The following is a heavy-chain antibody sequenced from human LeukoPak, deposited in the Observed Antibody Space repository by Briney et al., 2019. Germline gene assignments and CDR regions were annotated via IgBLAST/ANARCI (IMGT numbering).Heavy chain of an antibody. J-gene: IGHJ3*02. Sequence: ASVKVSCKASGYTFTSYGISWVRQAPGQGLEWMGWISAYNGNTNYAQKLQGRVTMTTDTSTSTAYMELRSLRSDDTAVYYCARDRSSGWYQADAFDIWGQGTVVTVSS. CDR2: ISAYNGNT. CDR3: ARDRSSGWYQADAFDI. CDR1: GYTFTSYG. V-gene: IGHV1-18*01. D-gene: IGHD6-19*01.